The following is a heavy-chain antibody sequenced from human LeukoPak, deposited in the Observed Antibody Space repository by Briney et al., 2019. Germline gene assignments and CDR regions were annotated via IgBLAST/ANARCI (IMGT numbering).Heavy chain of an antibody. CDR2: IYYSGDT. J-gene: IGHJ3*02. Sequence: PSETLSLTCTVSDGAIAGYSWSWLRQPPGKGLEWIGYIYYSGDTNYNPSLKSRVTISVDTSKNQFSLKLSSVTAADTAVYYCARGLHYYDSSGFMFDIWGQGTMVTVSS. CDR3: ARGLHYYDSSGFMFDI. V-gene: IGHV4-59*01. D-gene: IGHD3-22*01. CDR1: DGAIAGYS.